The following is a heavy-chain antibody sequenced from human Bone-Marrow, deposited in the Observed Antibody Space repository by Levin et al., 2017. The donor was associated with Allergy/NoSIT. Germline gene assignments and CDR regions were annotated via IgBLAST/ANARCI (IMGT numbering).Heavy chain of an antibody. CDR2: ISYDGSNK. CDR1: GFTFSSYG. V-gene: IGHV3-30*18. D-gene: IGHD1-14*01. CDR3: AKVRSGGLFYYFDY. J-gene: IGHJ4*02. Sequence: GGSLRLSCAASGFTFSSYGMHWVRQAPGKGLEWVAVISYDGSNKYYADSVKGRFTISRDNSKNTLYLQMNSLRAEDTAVYYCAKVRSGGLFYYFDYWGQGTLVTVSS.